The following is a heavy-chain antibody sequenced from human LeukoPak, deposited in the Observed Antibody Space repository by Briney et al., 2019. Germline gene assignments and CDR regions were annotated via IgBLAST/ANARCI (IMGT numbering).Heavy chain of an antibody. V-gene: IGHV3-33*01. D-gene: IGHD3/OR15-3a*01. CDR2: IWYDGSNK. J-gene: IGHJ4*02. CDR3: ARHKDWTFDY. CDR1: GFTFGSYD. Sequence: RGSLRLSCAASGFTFGSYDMHWVRQAPGKGLEWVAVIWYDGSNKYYADSVKGRFTISRDISKNTLYLQMNSLRAEDTAVYYCARHKDWTFDYWGQGTLVTVSS.